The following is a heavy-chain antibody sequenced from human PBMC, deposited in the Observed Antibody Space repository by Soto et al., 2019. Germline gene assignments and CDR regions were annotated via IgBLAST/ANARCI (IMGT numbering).Heavy chain of an antibody. D-gene: IGHD4-17*01. Sequence: EVQLVESGGGLVKPGGSLRLSCAASGFTFSSYSMNWVRQAPGKGLEWVSSISSSSSYIYYADSVKGRFTISRDNAKNSLYLQMNSLRAEDTAVYYCARVSSPMGGDYDYWGQGTLVTVSS. J-gene: IGHJ4*02. CDR1: GFTFSSYS. V-gene: IGHV3-21*01. CDR2: ISSSSSYI. CDR3: ARVSSPMGGDYDY.